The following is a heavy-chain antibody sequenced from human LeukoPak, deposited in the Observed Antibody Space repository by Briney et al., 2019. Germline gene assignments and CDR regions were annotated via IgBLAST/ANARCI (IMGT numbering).Heavy chain of an antibody. CDR1: GYTFTGYY. CDR2: IHHNSGGT. Sequence: ASVRVSRKASGYTFTGYYIHWVRQAPGQGLEWMGRIHHNSGGTNYAQKFQGRVTMTKDTSTSTAYMKLRSLRSDDTAVYYCARSFNWYFDLWGRGTLVTVSS. V-gene: IGHV1-2*06. J-gene: IGHJ2*01. CDR3: ARSFNWYFDL.